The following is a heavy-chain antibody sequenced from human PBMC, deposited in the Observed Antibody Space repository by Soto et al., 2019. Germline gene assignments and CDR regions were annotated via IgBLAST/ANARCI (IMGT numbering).Heavy chain of an antibody. CDR3: ATDHIAYYYDSSGYYFDP. J-gene: IGHJ5*02. V-gene: IGHV1-24*01. CDR1: GYTLTELS. Sequence: ASVKVSCKVSGYTLTELSMHWVRQAPGKGLEWMGGFDPEDGETIYAQKFQGRVTMTEDTSTDTAYMELSSLRSEDTAVYYCATDHIAYYYDSSGYYFDPWGQGTLVTV. CDR2: FDPEDGET. D-gene: IGHD3-22*01.